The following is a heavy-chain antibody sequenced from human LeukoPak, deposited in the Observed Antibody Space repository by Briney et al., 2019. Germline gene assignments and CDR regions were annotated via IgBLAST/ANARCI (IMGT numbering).Heavy chain of an antibody. J-gene: IGHJ3*02. Sequence: ASVKVSCKASGYTFTRYDINWVRQATGQGLEGMGWMKANSGNTGYAQKFQGRVTMTRNTSISTAYMELSSLRSEDTAVYYCARGSVVTPDDAFDIWGQGTMVTVSS. V-gene: IGHV1-8*01. CDR3: ARGSVVTPDDAFDI. D-gene: IGHD4-23*01. CDR1: GYTFTRYD. CDR2: MKANSGNT.